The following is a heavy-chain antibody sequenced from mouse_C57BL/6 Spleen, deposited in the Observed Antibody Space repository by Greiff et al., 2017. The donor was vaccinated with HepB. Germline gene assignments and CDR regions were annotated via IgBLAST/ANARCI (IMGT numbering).Heavy chain of an antibody. CDR1: GFTFSSYG. CDR3: ARHETLYYDYPWFAY. J-gene: IGHJ3*01. Sequence: EVMLVESGGDLVKPGGSLKLSCAASGFTFSSYGMSWVRQTPDKRLEWVATISSGGSYTYYPDSVKGRFTISRDNAKNTLYLQMSSLKSEDTAMYYCARHETLYYDYPWFAYWGQGTLVTVSA. CDR2: ISSGGSYT. V-gene: IGHV5-6*01. D-gene: IGHD2-4*01.